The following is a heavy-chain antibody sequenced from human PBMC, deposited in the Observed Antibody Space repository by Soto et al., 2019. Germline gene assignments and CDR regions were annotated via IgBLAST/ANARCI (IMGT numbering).Heavy chain of an antibody. CDR1: GFTLRDYW. CDR3: LITTSAFDI. CDR2: IKQDGSEI. Sequence: EVQLVESGGGLVQPGGSLRLSCAASGFTLRDYWMSWVRQAPGKGLEWVANIKQDGSEIYCVDSVEGRFTISRDNAKNSLFLQMNSLRAEDTAVYYCLITTSAFDIWGQGTLVTVSS. V-gene: IGHV3-7*01. D-gene: IGHD4-4*01. J-gene: IGHJ3*02.